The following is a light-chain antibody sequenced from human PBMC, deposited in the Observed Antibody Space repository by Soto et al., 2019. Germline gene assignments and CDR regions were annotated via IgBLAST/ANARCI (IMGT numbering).Light chain of an antibody. Sequence: EILLTQSPDSLSLSPGDRATLSCRASQSFSSTFFAWYQQKPGQAPRLLIYGASSRATGIPDRFSGSGSGTDFTLTISRLEPEDFAVYYCQQYAMSVTVGQGTKVEI. J-gene: IGKJ1*01. CDR1: QSFSSTF. CDR3: QQYAMSVT. V-gene: IGKV3-20*01. CDR2: GAS.